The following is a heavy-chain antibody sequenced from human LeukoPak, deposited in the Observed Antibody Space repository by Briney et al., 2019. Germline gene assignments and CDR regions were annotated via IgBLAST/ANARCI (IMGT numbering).Heavy chain of an antibody. CDR3: AKMGIAAAGTADY. Sequence: PGGSLRLSCAASGFTVSSNYMSWVRQAPGKGLEWVSVIYSGGSTYYPDSVKGRFTISRDNSKNTLYLQMNSLRADDTAVYYCAKMGIAAAGTADYWGQGTLVTVSS. V-gene: IGHV3-53*01. D-gene: IGHD6-13*01. J-gene: IGHJ4*02. CDR1: GFTVSSNY. CDR2: IYSGGST.